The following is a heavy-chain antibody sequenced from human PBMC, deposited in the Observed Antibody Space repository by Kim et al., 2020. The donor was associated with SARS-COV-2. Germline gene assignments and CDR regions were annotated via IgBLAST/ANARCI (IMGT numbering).Heavy chain of an antibody. V-gene: IGHV3-11*01. CDR3: AKDIGAPGLFFVY. J-gene: IGHJ4*01. CDR1: GFTLSDYY. D-gene: IGHD6-13*01. Sequence: GGSLRLSCTVSGFTLSDYYMGWIRQAPGKGLEWVSYISNTGSGNLPYYADSVKGRFTISRDNAKDSLYLQMNSLRADDTAMYYCAKDIGAPGLFFVYW. CDR2: ISNTGSGNLP.